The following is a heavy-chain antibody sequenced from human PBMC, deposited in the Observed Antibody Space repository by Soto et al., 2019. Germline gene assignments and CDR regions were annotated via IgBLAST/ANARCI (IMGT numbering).Heavy chain of an antibody. Sequence: QVQLQESGPGLVKPSETLSLTCTVSGASVSSGNYYWSWIRQPPGKGLECIGYISYSGSTNYNPSLKSRVTISLDTSKNQFSLKLSSVTAADTAVYYCARGSGSYYAYWGQGTLVTVSS. CDR2: ISYSGST. CDR3: ARGSGSYYAY. V-gene: IGHV4-61*01. CDR1: GASVSSGNYY. J-gene: IGHJ4*02. D-gene: IGHD1-26*01.